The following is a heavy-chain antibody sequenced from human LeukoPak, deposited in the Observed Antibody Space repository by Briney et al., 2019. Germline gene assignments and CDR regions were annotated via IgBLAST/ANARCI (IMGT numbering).Heavy chain of an antibody. J-gene: IGHJ4*02. CDR2: VSADGQTA. CDR1: GFTFRYFG. CDR3: VRRSGDWYDY. D-gene: IGHD2-21*02. V-gene: IGHV3-64D*06. Sequence: GGSLRLSCSASGFTFRYFGIHWVRQAPGKGLEFVSGVSADGQTAHYIESVRGRLTISRDNSKSTLFLQMSSLKTEDTAVYYCVRRSGDWYDYWGQGIVVTVSS.